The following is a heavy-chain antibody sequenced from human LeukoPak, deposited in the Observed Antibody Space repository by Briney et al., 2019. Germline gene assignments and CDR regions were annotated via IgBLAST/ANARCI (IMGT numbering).Heavy chain of an antibody. CDR2: INQDGSEK. D-gene: IGHD3-10*01. J-gene: IGHJ4*02. V-gene: IGHV3-7*01. CDR3: GRVGAYYGSGSYSDY. Sequence: PGGSLRLSCAASGSTFSSYWMSWVRQAPGKGLEWVANINQDGSEKYYVDSVKGRFTISRDNAKKSLYLQMNSLRAEDTAVYYCGRVGAYYGSGSYSDYWGQGTLVTVSS. CDR1: GSTFSSYW.